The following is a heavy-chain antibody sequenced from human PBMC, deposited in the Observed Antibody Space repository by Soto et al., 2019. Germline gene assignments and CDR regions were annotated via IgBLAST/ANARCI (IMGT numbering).Heavy chain of an antibody. CDR2: VKSKIDGGTI. D-gene: IGHD3-10*02. J-gene: IGHJ4*02. CDR3: TTDGYVVLGFFDN. CDR1: GFIFGNAW. Sequence: EVQLVESGGGLVKPGESLRLSCAASGFIFGNAWMNWVRQAPGKEPEWVGRVKSKIDGGTIDYSAAVKGRFTISRDDSKNTLYLQMDSLQTEDSAVYFCTTDGYVVLGFFDNWGQGTLVTVSS. V-gene: IGHV3-15*07.